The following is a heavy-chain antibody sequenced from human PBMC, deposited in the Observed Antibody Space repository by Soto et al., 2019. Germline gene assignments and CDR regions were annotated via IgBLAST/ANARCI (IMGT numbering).Heavy chain of an antibody. CDR2: IKQDGTEK. CDR3: AREGGAAAGPFDY. J-gene: IGHJ4*02. CDR1: GFTFSSFR. Sequence: GGSLRLSCAASGFTFSSFRMSWVRQAPGKGLEWVANIKQDGTEKYYVDSVMGRFTVSRDNAKNSLYLEMNSLRAEDTAVYYCAREGGAAAGPFDYWGQGTLVTVSS. V-gene: IGHV3-7*01. D-gene: IGHD6-13*01.